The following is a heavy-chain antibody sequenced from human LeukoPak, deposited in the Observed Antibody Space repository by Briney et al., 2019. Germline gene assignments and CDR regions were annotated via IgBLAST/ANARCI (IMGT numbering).Heavy chain of an antibody. V-gene: IGHV3-7*01. J-gene: IGHJ4*02. Sequence: GGSLRLSCAASGFGFSNFWMIGVRQAPGKGPEWVANIKEDGSLKNYVDSVEGRFTVSRDNAKNTLYLQMNSLRLEDTAVYYCARDGPSIAADFDCWGQGTLVTVSS. CDR1: GFGFSNFW. D-gene: IGHD6-6*01. CDR3: ARDGPSIAADFDC. CDR2: IKEDGSLK.